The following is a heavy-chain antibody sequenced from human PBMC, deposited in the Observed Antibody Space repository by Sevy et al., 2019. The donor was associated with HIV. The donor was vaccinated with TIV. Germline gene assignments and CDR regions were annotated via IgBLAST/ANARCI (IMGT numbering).Heavy chain of an antibody. J-gene: IGHJ5*02. D-gene: IGHD6-13*01. Sequence: GGSLRLSCAASGFTFDDYAMLWVRLVPGKGLEWVSGISWNSGYIAYADSVKGRFTISRDNAKNSLYLQMNSLRAEDTAFYYGAKGQGLSSSWPGDWFDPWGQGTLVTVSS. CDR2: ISWNSGYI. CDR3: AKGQGLSSSWPGDWFDP. CDR1: GFTFDDYA. V-gene: IGHV3-9*01.